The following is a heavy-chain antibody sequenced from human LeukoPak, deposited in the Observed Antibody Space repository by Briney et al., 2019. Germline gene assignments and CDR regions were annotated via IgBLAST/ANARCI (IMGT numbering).Heavy chain of an antibody. D-gene: IGHD1-26*01. CDR1: GFTFSSYS. Sequence: PGGSLGLSCAASGFTFSSYSMNWVRQAPGKGLEWVSYISSISSIIYYADSVKGRFTISRDNAKNSLYLQMNSLRDEDTAVYYCARLTIVGASHFDYWGQGTLVTVSS. CDR3: ARLTIVGASHFDY. CDR2: ISSISSII. J-gene: IGHJ4*02. V-gene: IGHV3-48*02.